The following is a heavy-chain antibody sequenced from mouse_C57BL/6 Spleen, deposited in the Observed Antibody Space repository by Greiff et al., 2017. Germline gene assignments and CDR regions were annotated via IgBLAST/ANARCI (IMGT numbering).Heavy chain of an antibody. Sequence: VHVKQSGPELVKPGASVKMSCKASGYTFTDYNMHWVKQSHGKSLEWIGYINPNNGGTSYNQKFKGKATLTVNKSSSTAYMELRSLTSEDSAVYYCASGEGLLRGAWFAYWGQGTLVTVSA. CDR1: GYTFTDYN. V-gene: IGHV1-22*01. J-gene: IGHJ3*01. D-gene: IGHD1-1*01. CDR2: INPNNGGT. CDR3: ASGEGLLRGAWFAY.